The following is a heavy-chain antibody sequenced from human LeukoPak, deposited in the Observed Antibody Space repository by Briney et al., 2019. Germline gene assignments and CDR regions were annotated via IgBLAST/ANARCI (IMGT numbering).Heavy chain of an antibody. CDR1: GFTFSSYS. CDR3: AGRTMDYGARGYYYYMDV. V-gene: IGHV3-21*01. J-gene: IGHJ6*03. CDR2: ISSSSSYI. D-gene: IGHD4/OR15-4a*01. Sequence: GGSLRLSCAASGFTFSSYSMNWVRKAPGKGLEWVSSISSSSSYIYYADSVKGRFTISRDNAKNSLYLQMNSLRAEDTAVYYCAGRTMDYGARGYYYYMDVWGKGTTVTVSS.